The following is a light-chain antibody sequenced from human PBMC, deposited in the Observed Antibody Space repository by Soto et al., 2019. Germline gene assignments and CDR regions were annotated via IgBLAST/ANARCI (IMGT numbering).Light chain of an antibody. Sequence: QSVLTQPASVSGSPGQSITISCTGTSSDVGSYNFVSWFQQHPGKVPKLIIYEGTERPSGVSNRFSASKAGNTASLTISGLQPEDEADYYCCSYAGPSTIVGGGSKLTVL. CDR2: EGT. J-gene: IGLJ2*01. CDR3: CSYAGPSTI. CDR1: SSDVGSYNF. V-gene: IGLV2-23*01.